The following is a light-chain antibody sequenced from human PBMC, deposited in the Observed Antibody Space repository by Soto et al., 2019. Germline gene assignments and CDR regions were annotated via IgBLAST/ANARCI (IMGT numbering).Light chain of an antibody. V-gene: IGLV2-14*01. Sequence: QSALTQPAAVSGSPGQSITISCTGTSSDVGGYNYVSWYQQHPGKAPKLMIYDVSNRPSGVSNRSSGSKSGNTASLTISGLKAEDEADYYCNSYTSGSARYDFGTG. J-gene: IGLJ1*01. CDR2: DVS. CDR3: NSYTSGSARYD. CDR1: SSDVGGYNY.